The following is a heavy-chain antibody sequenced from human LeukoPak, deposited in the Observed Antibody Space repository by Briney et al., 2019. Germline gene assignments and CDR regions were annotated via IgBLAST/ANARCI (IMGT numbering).Heavy chain of an antibody. V-gene: IGHV3-74*01. CDR3: ATKQWLAPPPDS. Sequence: GRSLRLSCAASGFTFSKYWMLWVRQPPGKGLESVSRINTDGTVTTYAGSVKGRFTVSRDNADNTMFLQMNSVRDEDTAVYYCATKQWLAPPPDSWGQGTPVTVSS. D-gene: IGHD6-19*01. CDR1: GFTFSKYW. CDR2: INTDGTVT. J-gene: IGHJ4*02.